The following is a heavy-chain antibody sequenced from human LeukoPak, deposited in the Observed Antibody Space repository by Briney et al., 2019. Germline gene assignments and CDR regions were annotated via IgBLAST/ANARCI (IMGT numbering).Heavy chain of an antibody. D-gene: IGHD3-10*01. V-gene: IGHV4-4*07. CDR1: GGSISSYY. J-gene: IGHJ6*02. CDR3: ARNRGEEWFGDSPLGSSYYYYYYGMDV. CDR2: IYTSGST. Sequence: SETLSLTCTVSGGSISSYYWSWIRQPAGKGLEWIGRIYTSGSTNYNPSLKSRVTMSVDTSKNQFSLKLSSVTAADTAVYYCARNRGEEWFGDSPLGSSYYYYYYGMDVWGQGTTVTVSS.